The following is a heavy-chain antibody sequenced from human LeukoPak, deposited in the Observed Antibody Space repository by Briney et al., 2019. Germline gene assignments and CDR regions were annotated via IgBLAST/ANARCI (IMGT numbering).Heavy chain of an antibody. J-gene: IGHJ4*02. Sequence: ASVKVSCKASGYTFTAYYIHWVRQGPGQGREWMGRISPNTGDTTYAQKFQGRVTMTRDTSITTAYMELSRLRFDDTAVYYCARWFGEVPGDYWGQGTLVTVSS. D-gene: IGHD3-10*01. CDR2: ISPNTGDT. CDR3: ARWFGEVPGDY. CDR1: GYTFTAYY. V-gene: IGHV1-2*02.